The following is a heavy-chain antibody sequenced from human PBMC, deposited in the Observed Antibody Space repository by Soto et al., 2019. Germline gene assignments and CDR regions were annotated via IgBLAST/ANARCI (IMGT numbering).Heavy chain of an antibody. CDR1: GGTFSSYA. D-gene: IGHD3-10*01. Sequence: QVQLVQSGAEVKKPGSSVKVSCKASGGTFSSYAISWVRQAPGQGLEWMGGIIPIFGTANYAQKFQGRVTDNGDESTSNGLIELRKLRSGGPGVYFWARDQGYYYGSGSYDYWGQGTLVTVSS. V-gene: IGHV1-69*01. CDR3: ARDQGYYYGSGSYDY. CDR2: IIPIFGTA. J-gene: IGHJ4*02.